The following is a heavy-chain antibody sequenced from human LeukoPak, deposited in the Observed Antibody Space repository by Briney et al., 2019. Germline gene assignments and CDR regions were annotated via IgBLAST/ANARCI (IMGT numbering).Heavy chain of an antibody. D-gene: IGHD4-23*01. CDR2: ISSDGNNY. CDR3: VLGHYGGLFDN. J-gene: IGHJ4*02. V-gene: IGHV3-30*09. Sequence: PGGSLRLSCAASRFTFSSYAMHWVRQAPGKGLEWVAVISSDGNNYYYADSVKGRSAISRDNSRNTLFVQMNSLRAEDTAVYFCVLGHYGGLFDNWGQGTLVTVSS. CDR1: RFTFSSYA.